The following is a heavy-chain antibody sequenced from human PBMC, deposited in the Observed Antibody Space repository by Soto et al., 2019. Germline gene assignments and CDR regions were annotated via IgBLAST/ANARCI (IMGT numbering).Heavy chain of an antibody. CDR1: GFTVSSNY. CDR2: IYSGGST. V-gene: IGHV3-53*01. D-gene: IGHD6-19*01. J-gene: IGHJ5*02. Sequence: PVGSLRLSCAASGFTVSSNYMSWVRQAPGKGLEWVSVIYSGGSTYYADSVKGRFTISRDNSKNTLYLQMNSLRAEDTAVYYCARESGWPGVWFDPWGQGTLVTVSS. CDR3: ARESGWPGVWFDP.